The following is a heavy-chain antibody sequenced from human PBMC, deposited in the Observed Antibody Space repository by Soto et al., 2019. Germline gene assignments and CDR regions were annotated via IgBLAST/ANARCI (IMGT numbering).Heavy chain of an antibody. J-gene: IGHJ6*02. CDR2: IYHSGST. Sequence: SETLSLTCAVSGVSISSGVYSWSWIRQPPGKGLEWIGYIYHSGSTYYNPSLKSRVTISVDRSKNQFSLKLSSVTAADTAVYYCARSRCGFGELLYGCYYYGMDVWGQGTTVTVSS. CDR1: GVSISSGVYS. D-gene: IGHD3-10*01. V-gene: IGHV4-30-2*01. CDR3: ARSRCGFGELLYGCYYYGMDV.